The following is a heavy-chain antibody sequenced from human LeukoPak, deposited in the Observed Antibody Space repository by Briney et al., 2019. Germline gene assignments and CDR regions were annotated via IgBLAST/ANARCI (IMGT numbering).Heavy chain of an antibody. J-gene: IGHJ4*02. D-gene: IGHD1-14*01. CDR2: MKPDGSEK. V-gene: IGHV3-7*01. Sequence: GSLRLSCAASGFTFSSHWMSWVRQAPGKGLEWVANMKPDGSEKYYVDSVKGRFTISRDNAKNSLYLQMNSLRAEDTAVYYCARSGAGSDYWGQGTLVTVSS. CDR3: ARSGAGSDY. CDR1: GFTFSSHW.